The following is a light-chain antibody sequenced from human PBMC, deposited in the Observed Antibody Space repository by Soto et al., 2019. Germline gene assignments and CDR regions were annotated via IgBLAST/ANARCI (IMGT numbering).Light chain of an antibody. J-gene: IGLJ1*01. Sequence: QAVLNKPPPVFAAPGQKVTISLSGDRSAIGRNYVSCYQHLPGTAPKLLIYENNKRPSGIPDRLSGPKSGSSATLGITGLQTGDEADYYCGTWDSSLTTYVFGPGTKVTVL. CDR3: GTWDSSLTTYV. CDR1: RSAIGRNY. V-gene: IGLV1-51*02. CDR2: ENN.